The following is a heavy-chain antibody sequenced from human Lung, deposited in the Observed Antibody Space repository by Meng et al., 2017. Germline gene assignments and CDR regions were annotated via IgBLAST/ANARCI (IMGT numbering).Heavy chain of an antibody. CDR2: INTYNGKT. CDR3: ATRGNPYLNC. Sequence: QGQLVQSGAEVKKPGASVKVSCEASGYTLSSDGFSWVRQAPGQGLEWLEWINTYNGKTDYAQKFQGRITMTTDTFTSTAYMELRNLRSDDTAVYYCATRGNPYLNCWGQGTLVTVSS. V-gene: IGHV1-18*01. J-gene: IGHJ4*02. CDR1: GYTLSSDG.